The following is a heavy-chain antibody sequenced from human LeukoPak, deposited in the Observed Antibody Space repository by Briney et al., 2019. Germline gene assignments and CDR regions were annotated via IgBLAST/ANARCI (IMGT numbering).Heavy chain of an antibody. CDR3: ARARGYDTLYYFDY. CDR2: IYYRGSP. V-gene: IGHV4-59*01. CDR1: GGSISAYY. D-gene: IGHD3-9*01. J-gene: IGHJ4*02. Sequence: PSETLSLTCTVSGGSISAYYWSWIRQPPGKGLEWIGYIYYRGSPNYNPSLKSRVTISVDTSKNQFSLKLSSVTAADTAVYYCARARGYDTLYYFDYWGQGTLVTVSS.